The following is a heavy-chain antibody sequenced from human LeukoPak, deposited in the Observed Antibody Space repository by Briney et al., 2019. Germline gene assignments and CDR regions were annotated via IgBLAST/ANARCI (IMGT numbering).Heavy chain of an antibody. V-gene: IGHV4-59*01. CDR3: ASDPIGDDAFDI. CDR1: GGSINSYY. CDR2: IYYSGST. J-gene: IGHJ3*02. D-gene: IGHD3-22*01. Sequence: SETLSLTCTVSGGSINSYYWSWIRQPPGKGLEWIGYIYYSGSTNYNPSLKSRVTISVDTSKNQFSLKLSSVTAADTAVYYCASDPIGDDAFDIWGQGTMVTVSS.